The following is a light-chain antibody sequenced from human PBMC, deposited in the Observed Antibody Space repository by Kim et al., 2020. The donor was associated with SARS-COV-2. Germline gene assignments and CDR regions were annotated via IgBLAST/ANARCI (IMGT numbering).Light chain of an antibody. CDR1: NIGGHS. Sequence: SYELTQPPSVSAAPGKTARITCGGNNIGGHSVHWYQQKPGQAPVLVIYYDSDRPSGIPERFSGSKAATTATLTISRVEAGDEADYYCQVWDTDTDDYVFGTGTKFTVL. CDR3: QVWDTDTDDYV. J-gene: IGLJ1*01. V-gene: IGLV3-21*01. CDR2: YDS.